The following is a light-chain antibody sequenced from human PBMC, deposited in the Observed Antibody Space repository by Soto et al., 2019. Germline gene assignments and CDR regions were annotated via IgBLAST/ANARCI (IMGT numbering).Light chain of an antibody. Sequence: QSVLTQPASVSGSPRQSITISCTGTNSDVGSYNLVSWFQQHPGKAPKLVIYEVTKRPSGVSDCFSGSKSGSTASLTISGLHAEDEADYYGVSYAGDSVYVFGTGTKVTVL. CDR2: EVT. CDR3: VSYAGDSVYV. CDR1: NSDVGSYNL. V-gene: IGLV2-23*02. J-gene: IGLJ1*01.